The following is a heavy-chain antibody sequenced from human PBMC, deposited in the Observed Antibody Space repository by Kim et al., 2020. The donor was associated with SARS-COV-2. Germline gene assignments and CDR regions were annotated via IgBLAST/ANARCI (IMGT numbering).Heavy chain of an antibody. V-gene: IGHV1-69*04. J-gene: IGHJ4*02. Sequence: SVKVSCKASGGTFSSYAISWVRQAPGQGLEWMGRIIPILGIANYAQKFQGRVTITADKSTSTAYMELSSLRSEDTAVYYCVRGYDSSGYLPRWGQGTLVTVSS. CDR1: GGTFSSYA. CDR3: VRGYDSSGYLPR. D-gene: IGHD3-22*01. CDR2: IIPILGIA.